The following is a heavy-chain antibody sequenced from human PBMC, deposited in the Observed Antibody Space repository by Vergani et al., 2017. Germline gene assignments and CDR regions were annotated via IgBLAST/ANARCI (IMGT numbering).Heavy chain of an antibody. D-gene: IGHD3-22*01. CDR3: ARDREEDYYDSSASFDY. CDR2: IWYDGSNK. V-gene: IGHV3-33*08. Sequence: VQLVESGGGLVQPGGSLRLSCAASGFTFSSYSMHWVRQAPGKGLEWVAVIWYDGSNKYYADSVKGRFTISRDNSKNTLYLQMNSLRAEDTAVYYCARDREEDYYDSSASFDYWGQGTLVTVSS. J-gene: IGHJ4*02. CDR1: GFTFSSYS.